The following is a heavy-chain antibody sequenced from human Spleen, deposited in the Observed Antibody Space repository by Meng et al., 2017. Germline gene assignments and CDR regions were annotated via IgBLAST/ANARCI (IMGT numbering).Heavy chain of an antibody. Sequence: GESLKISCAASGFTFSSYSMNWVRQAPGKGLEWVSSISSSSSYIYYADSVKGRFTISRDNAKNSLYLQMNSLRAEDTAVYYCARGRDGYNLVYFDYWGQGTLVTVSS. J-gene: IGHJ4*02. D-gene: IGHD5-24*01. CDR2: ISSSSSYI. V-gene: IGHV3-21*01. CDR1: GFTFSSYS. CDR3: ARGRDGYNLVYFDY.